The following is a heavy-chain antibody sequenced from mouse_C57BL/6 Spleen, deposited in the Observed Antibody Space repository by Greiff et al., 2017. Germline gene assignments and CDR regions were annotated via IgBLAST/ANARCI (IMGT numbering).Heavy chain of an antibody. CDR3: ARYIYYYGSSLYWYFDV. Sequence: EVQLVESGGGLVQPGGSLSLSCAASGFTFTDYYMSWVRQPPGKALEWLGFIRNKANGYTTEYSASVKGRFTISRDNSQSILYLQMNALRAEDSATYYCARYIYYYGSSLYWYFDVWGTGTTVTVSS. J-gene: IGHJ1*03. V-gene: IGHV7-3*01. CDR2: IRNKANGYTT. CDR1: GFTFTDYY. D-gene: IGHD1-1*01.